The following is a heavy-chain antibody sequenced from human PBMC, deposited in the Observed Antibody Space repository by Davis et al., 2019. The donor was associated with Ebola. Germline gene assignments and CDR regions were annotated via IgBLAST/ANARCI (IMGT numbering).Heavy chain of an antibody. V-gene: IGHV3-48*03. D-gene: IGHD5-18*01. Sequence: GESLKISCTASGFTFNKFQMNWVRQAPATGPDWVSYISDSGSTTYYTDSVKGRFTISRDKAKSSLYLQMNSLRAGDTAVYYGVPGTWIRGQGTLVTVPS. CDR2: ISDSGSTT. CDR3: VPGTWI. CDR1: GFTFNKFQ. J-gene: IGHJ4*02.